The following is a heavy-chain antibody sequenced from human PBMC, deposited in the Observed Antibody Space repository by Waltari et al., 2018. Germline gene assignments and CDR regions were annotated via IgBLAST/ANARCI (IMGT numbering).Heavy chain of an antibody. J-gene: IGHJ4*02. CDR2: IYHSGST. CDR3: ARAYYYDSSGYYYDY. CDR1: GGSISSSNW. Sequence: QVQLQESGPGLVKPSGTLSLTCAVSGGSISSSNWWSWVRQPPGKGLEWIGEIYHSGSTNSNPALKSRVTISVDKSKNQFSLKLSSVTAADTAVYYCARAYYYDSSGYYYDYWGQGTLVTVSS. D-gene: IGHD3-22*01. V-gene: IGHV4-4*02.